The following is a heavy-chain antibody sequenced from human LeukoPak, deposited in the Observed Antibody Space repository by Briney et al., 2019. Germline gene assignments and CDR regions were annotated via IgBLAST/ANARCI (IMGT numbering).Heavy chain of an antibody. Sequence: GGSLRLSCAASGFTFSSYSMNWVRQAPGKGLEWVSYISSSSSTIYYADSVKGRFTISRDNAKNSLYLQMNSLRAEDTAVYYCARQGPLVVPATRGDFDYWGQGTLVTVSS. J-gene: IGHJ4*02. CDR2: ISSSSSTI. V-gene: IGHV3-48*04. D-gene: IGHD2-2*01. CDR1: GFTFSSYS. CDR3: ARQGPLVVPATRGDFDY.